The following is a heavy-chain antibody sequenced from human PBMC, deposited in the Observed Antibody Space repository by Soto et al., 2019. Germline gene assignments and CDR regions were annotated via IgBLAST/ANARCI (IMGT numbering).Heavy chain of an antibody. J-gene: IGHJ5*02. CDR1: GGPFSGYY. CDR3: ARTYSSSWSWFDP. V-gene: IGHV4-34*01. CDR2: IYHSGST. D-gene: IGHD6-13*01. Sequence: SETLSLTCADYGGPFSGYYWTWIRQPPGKGLEWIGEIYHSGSTNYNPSLKSRVTISVDKSKNQFSLKLSSVTAADTAVYYCARTYSSSWSWFDPWGQGTLVTVSS.